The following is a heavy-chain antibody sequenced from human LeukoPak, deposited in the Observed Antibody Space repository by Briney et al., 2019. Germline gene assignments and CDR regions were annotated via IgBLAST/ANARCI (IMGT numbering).Heavy chain of an antibody. CDR3: ARDGRVGALQLDY. J-gene: IGHJ4*02. D-gene: IGHD1-26*01. CDR1: GYTFTSYG. CDR2: INPNSGGT. V-gene: IGHV1-2*02. Sequence: ASVKVSCKASGYTFTSYGISWVRQAPGQGLEWMGWINPNSGGTNYAQKFQGRVTMTRDTSISTAYMELSRLRSDDTAVYYCARDGRVGALQLDYWGQGTLVTVSS.